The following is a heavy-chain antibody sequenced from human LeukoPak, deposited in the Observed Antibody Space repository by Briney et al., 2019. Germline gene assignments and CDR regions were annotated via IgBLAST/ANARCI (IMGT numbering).Heavy chain of an antibody. CDR2: IYYSGST. CDR1: GGSISSYY. J-gene: IGHJ6*02. D-gene: IGHD4-23*01. Sequence: SETLSLTCTVSGGSISSYYWSWIRQPPGKGLEWIGYIYYSGSTNYNPSLKSRVTISVDTSKNQFSLKLSSVTAAGTAVYYCALNSSPWAGMDVWGQGTTVTVSS. V-gene: IGHV4-59*08. CDR3: ALNSSPWAGMDV.